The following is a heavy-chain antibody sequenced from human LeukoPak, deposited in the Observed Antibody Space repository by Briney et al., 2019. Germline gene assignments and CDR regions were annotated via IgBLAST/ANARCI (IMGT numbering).Heavy chain of an antibody. J-gene: IGHJ5*02. D-gene: IGHD3-22*01. Sequence: SETLSLTCTVSGGSISSYYWSWIRQPAGKGLEWIGRIYTSGSTNYNPSLKSRVTMSVDTSKNQFSLKLSSVTAADTAVYYCARDRHYYDSSGAYEPWGQGTLVTVSS. V-gene: IGHV4-4*07. CDR3: ARDRHYYDSSGAYEP. CDR2: IYTSGST. CDR1: GGSISSYY.